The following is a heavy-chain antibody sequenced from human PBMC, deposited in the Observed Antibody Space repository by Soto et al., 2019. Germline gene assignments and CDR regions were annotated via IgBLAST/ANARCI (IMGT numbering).Heavy chain of an antibody. J-gene: IGHJ4*02. D-gene: IGHD6-19*01. CDR3: ARARIVVAGTIVDY. V-gene: IGHV4-38-2*01. Sequence: LSLTCAVSGXSISSGYYCGWIRQPPGKGLEWIGSIYHSGNTYYNPSLKSRVTISVDTSKNHFSLKLSSVTAADTAVYYCARARIVVAGTIVDYWGQGTLVTVSS. CDR1: GXSISSGYY. CDR2: IYHSGNT.